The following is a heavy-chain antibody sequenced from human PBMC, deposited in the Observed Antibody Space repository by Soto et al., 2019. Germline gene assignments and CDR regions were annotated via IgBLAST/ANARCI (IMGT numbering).Heavy chain of an antibody. J-gene: IGHJ4*02. CDR2: VSKSDYT. Sequence: PGGSLRLSCAVSGFTFTNYGINWVRQAPGKGLEWVSSVSKSDYTYYSDSVKGRFTISRDNAKNSVSLQMNNLRAEDTAVYYCAREDSIIIPAVEEFWGQGTLVTVSS. V-gene: IGHV3-21*01. CDR3: AREDSIIIPAVEEF. CDR1: GFTFTNYG. D-gene: IGHD6-19*01.